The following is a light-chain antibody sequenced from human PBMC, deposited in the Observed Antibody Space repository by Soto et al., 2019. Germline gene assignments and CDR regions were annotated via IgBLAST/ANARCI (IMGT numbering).Light chain of an antibody. J-gene: IGKJ1*01. V-gene: IGKV3-20*01. CDR2: GAS. CDR1: QTVSSRY. CDR3: QQYGSSPPRT. Sequence: EIELTQSPGTLSLSPGERATLSCRASQTVSSRYLAWFQQKPGQALRLLIYGASFRATGIPDRFSGSGSGTDFTLTISRLEPEDFAMYYCQQYGSSPPRTFGQGTKVEIK.